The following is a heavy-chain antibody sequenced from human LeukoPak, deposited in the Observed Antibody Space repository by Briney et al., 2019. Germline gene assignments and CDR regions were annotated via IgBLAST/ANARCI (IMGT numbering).Heavy chain of an antibody. J-gene: IGHJ2*01. Sequence: SETLSLTCTVSGGSISSSSYYWGWIRQPPGKGLEWIGSIYYSGSTYHNPSLKSRVTISVDTSKNQFSLKLSSVTAADTAVYYCARDRRYYDSSGLGYFDLWGRGTLVTVSS. CDR2: IYYSGST. CDR3: ARDRRYYDSSGLGYFDL. V-gene: IGHV4-39*07. CDR1: GGSISSSSYY. D-gene: IGHD3-22*01.